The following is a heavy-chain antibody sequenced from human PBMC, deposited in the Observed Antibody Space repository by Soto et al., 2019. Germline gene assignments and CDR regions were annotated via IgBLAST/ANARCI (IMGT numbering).Heavy chain of an antibody. Sequence: SQTLSLTCAMSGDSVSSNSATWNWIRQSPSRGLEWLGRIYYRSKWYNDYAVSVKSRMTINPDTSKSQFSLQLNSVTPEDTAVYYCARAAKAAAGANVFDYWGQGTLVTVSS. CDR2: IYYRSKWYN. V-gene: IGHV6-1*01. J-gene: IGHJ4*02. CDR3: ARAAKAAAGANVFDY. D-gene: IGHD6-13*01. CDR1: GDSVSSNSAT.